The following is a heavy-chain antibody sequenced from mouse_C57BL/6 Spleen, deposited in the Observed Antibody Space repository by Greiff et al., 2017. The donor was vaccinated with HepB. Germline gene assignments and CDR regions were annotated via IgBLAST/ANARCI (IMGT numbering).Heavy chain of an antibody. CDR1: GYAFSSSW. CDR3: ARVADGYYWFAY. J-gene: IGHJ3*01. D-gene: IGHD2-3*01. V-gene: IGHV1-82*01. CDR2: IYPGDGVT. Sequence: LQESGPELVKPGASVKISCKASGYAFSSSWMNWVKQRPGKGLEWIGRIYPGDGVTNYNGKFKGKATLTPDKSSSTAYMQLSSLTSEDSAVYFCARVADGYYWFAYWGQGTLVTVSA.